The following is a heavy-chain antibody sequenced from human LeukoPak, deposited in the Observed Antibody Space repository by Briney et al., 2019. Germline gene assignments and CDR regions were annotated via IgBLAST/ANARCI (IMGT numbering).Heavy chain of an antibody. CDR3: ARAPGYSSSWYRHGWFDP. J-gene: IGHJ5*02. V-gene: IGHV4-39*07. CDR1: GGSISSSSYY. Sequence: KPSETLSLTCTVSGGSISSSSYYWGWVRQPPGKGLEWIVSIYYSGSTNYNTSLKSRFTISVDTSKNQFSLKLSSVSAADTAVDYCARAPGYSSSWYRHGWFDPWGQGTLVTVSS. D-gene: IGHD6-13*01. CDR2: IYYSGST.